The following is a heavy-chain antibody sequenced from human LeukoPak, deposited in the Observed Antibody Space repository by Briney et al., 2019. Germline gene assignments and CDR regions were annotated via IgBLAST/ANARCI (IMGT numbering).Heavy chain of an antibody. J-gene: IGHJ4*02. V-gene: IGHV3-23*01. D-gene: IGHD3-22*01. CDR2: ISPSGDIT. Sequence: GGSLRLSCAASGFTFSNHGMNWVRQAPGKGLEWVSGISPSGDITYYADSVKGRFTISRDNSKNTLYLQMNSLRAEDTAVYYCAKDLAYYYDSSGYYDYWGQGTLVTVSS. CDR1: GFTFSNHG. CDR3: AKDLAYYYDSSGYYDY.